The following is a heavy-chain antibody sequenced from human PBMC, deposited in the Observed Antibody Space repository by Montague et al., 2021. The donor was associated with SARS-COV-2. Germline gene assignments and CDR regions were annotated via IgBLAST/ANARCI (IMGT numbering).Heavy chain of an antibody. CDR2: INHSGST. J-gene: IGHJ3*02. Sequence: SETLSLTCAVYGGSFSGYYWSWIRQPQGTGLELIVEINHSGSTNYNPSLKSRVTISVDTSKNQFSLKLSSVTAADTAVYSCSIPMVRVFSGAFDIWGQGTMVTVSS. D-gene: IGHD3-10*01. CDR1: GGSFSGYY. CDR3: SIPMVRVFSGAFDI. V-gene: IGHV4-34*01.